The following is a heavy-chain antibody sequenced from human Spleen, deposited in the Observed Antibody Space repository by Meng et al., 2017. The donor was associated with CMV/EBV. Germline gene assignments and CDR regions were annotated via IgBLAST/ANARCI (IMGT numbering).Heavy chain of an antibody. D-gene: IGHD3-22*01. V-gene: IGHV4-39*01. CDR1: IRISNYY. CDR3: ARLVVIHYDSSGYFAFDQ. CDR2: VYYSGRT. Sequence: IRISNYYWAWIRQPPGKGLEWIGSVYYSGRTYYKPSLKSRLSISVDTSKNQFSLKMNSVSAADTALYFCARLVVIHYDSSGYFAFDQWGQGTLVTVSS. J-gene: IGHJ4*02.